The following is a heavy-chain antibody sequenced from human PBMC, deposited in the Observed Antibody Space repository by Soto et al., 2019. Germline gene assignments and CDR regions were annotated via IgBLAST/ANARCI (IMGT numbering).Heavy chain of an antibody. CDR3: TRGPEAPRLDS. V-gene: IGHV4-30-2*01. CDR1: GGSISSGGYS. Sequence: PSETLSLTCAVSGGSISSGGYSWSWIRQPPGKGLEWIGYIYHSGSTYYNPSLRSRVTISVDRSKNQFSLKLSSVTAADTAVYFCTRGPEAPRLDSWGQGTLVTVSS. CDR2: IYHSGST. J-gene: IGHJ4*02.